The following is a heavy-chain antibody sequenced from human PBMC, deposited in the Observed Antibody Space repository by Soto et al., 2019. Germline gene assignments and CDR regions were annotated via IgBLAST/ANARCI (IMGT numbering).Heavy chain of an antibody. Sequence: EVQLLESGGGLVQPEGSLRLSCAASGFTFSSHAMSWVRQAPGKGLEWVSAISYSGSNTYYTDSVKGRFTISRDNSKNTLYLQMNSLRVEDTAIYYCTKRFTLFGEVKLSPDFAYWGQGTLGTVSS. D-gene: IGHD3-3*01. CDR3: TKRFTLFGEVKLSPDFAY. J-gene: IGHJ4*02. V-gene: IGHV3-23*01. CDR2: ISYSGSNT. CDR1: GFTFSSHA.